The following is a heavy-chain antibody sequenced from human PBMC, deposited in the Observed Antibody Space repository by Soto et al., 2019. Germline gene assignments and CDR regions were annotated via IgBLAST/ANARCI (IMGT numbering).Heavy chain of an antibody. V-gene: IGHV4-39*01. Sequence: PGKGLEWIGSIYYSGSTYYNPSLKSRVTISVDTSKKQFSLTPSSVTAADTAVYYCVFFFKEEDGIRDVRSVSAFLLNRSSDL. CDR2: IYYSGST. CDR3: VFFFKEEDGIRDVRSVSAFLLNRSSDL. D-gene: IGHD3-10*02. J-gene: IGHJ2*01.